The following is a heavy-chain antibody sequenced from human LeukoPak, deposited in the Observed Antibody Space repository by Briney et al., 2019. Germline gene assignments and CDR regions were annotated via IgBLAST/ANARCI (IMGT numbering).Heavy chain of an antibody. V-gene: IGHV3-21*01. CDR3: ARDSGYSSGYLKFDP. CDR2: ISSSSSYI. J-gene: IGHJ5*02. Sequence: GGSLRLSCAASGFTFSSYSMNWVRQAPGKGLEWVSSISSSSSYIYYADSVKGRFTISRDNAKNSLYLQMNSLRAEDTAVYYCARDSGYSSGYLKFDPWGQGTLVTVSS. CDR1: GFTFSSYS. D-gene: IGHD6-19*01.